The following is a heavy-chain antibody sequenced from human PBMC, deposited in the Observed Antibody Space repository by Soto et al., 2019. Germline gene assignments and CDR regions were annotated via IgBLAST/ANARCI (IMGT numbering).Heavy chain of an antibody. V-gene: IGHV3-48*02. CDR2: ISSSGTTE. CDR3: AREAASGSDF. J-gene: IGHJ4*02. D-gene: IGHD3-3*01. CDR1: GFIFSDYS. Sequence: EVQLVQSGGDLVQPGGSLRLSCAGSGFIFSDYSMNWVRQAPGKGLEWVSYISSSGTTEYYADSAKGRFTVSRDNARNSLSLQMNSLRDEDTAVYYCAREAASGSDFWGQGTLVTVSS.